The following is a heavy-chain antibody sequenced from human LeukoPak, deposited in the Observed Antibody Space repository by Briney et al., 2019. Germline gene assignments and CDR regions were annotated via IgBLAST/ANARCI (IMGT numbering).Heavy chain of an antibody. CDR2: IYVDGSTI. CDR3: ARDKDIGYDSSGPGY. Sequence: PGGSLRLSCAASGFTVSSNYMNWVRQAPGKGLEWVSGIYVDGSTIYYADSVKGRFTISRDNAKNSLYLQMNSLRAEDTAVYYCARDKDIGYDSSGPGYWGQGTLVTVSS. CDR1: GFTVSSNY. D-gene: IGHD3-22*01. V-gene: IGHV3-53*01. J-gene: IGHJ4*02.